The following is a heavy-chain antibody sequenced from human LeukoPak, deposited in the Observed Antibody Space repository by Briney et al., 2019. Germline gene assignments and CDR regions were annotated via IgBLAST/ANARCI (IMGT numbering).Heavy chain of an antibody. V-gene: IGHV5-51*01. CDR2: IYGGDSET. Sequence: PGESLKISCKGSGYRYSDYWIGWVRQMPGKGLEWMGIIYGGDSETRYSPSLQGQVTISADKSINTAYLQWSSLKASDTAMYYCARTTTYSSGWHGAYWGQGTLVTVSS. CDR3: ARTTTYSSGWHGAY. J-gene: IGHJ4*02. CDR1: GYRYSDYW. D-gene: IGHD6-19*01.